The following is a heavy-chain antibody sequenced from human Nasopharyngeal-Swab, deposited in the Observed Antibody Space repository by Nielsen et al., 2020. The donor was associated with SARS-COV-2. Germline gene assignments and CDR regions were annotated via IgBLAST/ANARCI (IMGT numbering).Heavy chain of an antibody. V-gene: IGHV1-46*01. CDR3: ARVGGDYGMDV. CDR2: INPSGGST. CDR1: GYTFTSYY. Sequence: ASLKVSCKASGYTFTSYYMHWVRQAPGQGLEWMGIINPSGGSTSYAQKFQGRVTMTRDTSTSTVYMELSSLRSEDTAVYYCARVGGDYGMDVWGQGTTVTVSS. J-gene: IGHJ6*02. D-gene: IGHD3-10*01.